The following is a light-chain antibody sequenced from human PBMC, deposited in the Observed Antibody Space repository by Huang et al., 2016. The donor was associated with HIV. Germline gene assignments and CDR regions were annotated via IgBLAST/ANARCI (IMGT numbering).Light chain of an antibody. CDR1: QSINNK. CDR2: DAS. Sequence: EIVMTQSPATLSVSLGERATLSCRASQSINNKLAWYQQKPGQAPRLLIYDASTRATAIPARFSGSGSGTEFTLTISGLQSEDSALYYCQQYNNWPPRTFGQGTNVVIK. J-gene: IGKJ1*01. CDR3: QQYNNWPPRT. V-gene: IGKV3-15*01.